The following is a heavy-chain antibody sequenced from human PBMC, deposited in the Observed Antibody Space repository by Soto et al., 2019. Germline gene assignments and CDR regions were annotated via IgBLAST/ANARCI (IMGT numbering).Heavy chain of an antibody. J-gene: IGHJ4*02. CDR1: GFTFSSYG. CDR3: ARGPDIVATFPLDF. V-gene: IGHV3-33*01. D-gene: IGHD5-12*01. CDR2: IWYDGSNK. Sequence: QVQLVESGGGVVQPGRSLRLSCAASGFTFSSYGMHWVRQAPGKGLEWVAVIWYDGSNKYYADSVKGRLTISRDNSTNALYRQMNRLRAEETAVYYCARGPDIVATFPLDFWGQGTLVTVSS.